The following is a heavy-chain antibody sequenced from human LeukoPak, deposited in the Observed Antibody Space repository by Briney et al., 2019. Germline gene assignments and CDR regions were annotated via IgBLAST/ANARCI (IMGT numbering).Heavy chain of an antibody. CDR2: IYHSGST. CDR3: ARAHRLVLHYFDS. CDR1: GYSISSGYY. V-gene: IGHV4-38-2*02. Sequence: SETLSLTCTVSGYSISSGYYWGWIRQPPGKGLEWIGSIYHSGSTYYNPSLKSRVIISVDTSKNQFSLKLTSVTAADTAVYYCARAHRLVLHYFDSWGQGTLVTVSS. D-gene: IGHD2-15*01. J-gene: IGHJ4*02.